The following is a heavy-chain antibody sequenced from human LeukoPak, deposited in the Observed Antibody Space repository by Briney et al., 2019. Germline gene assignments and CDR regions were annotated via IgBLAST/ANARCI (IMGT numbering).Heavy chain of an antibody. CDR3: ATEYSGSYYDTGYPGY. CDR2: IYPGDSDT. CDR1: GYSFTSYW. J-gene: IGHJ4*02. Sequence: GESLKISCKGSGYSFTSYWIGWVRQMPGKGLEWMGIIYPGDSDTRYSPSFQGQVTISADKSISTAYLQWSSLKASDTAMYYCATEYSGSYYDTGYPGYWGQGTLVTVSS. V-gene: IGHV5-51*01. D-gene: IGHD1-26*01.